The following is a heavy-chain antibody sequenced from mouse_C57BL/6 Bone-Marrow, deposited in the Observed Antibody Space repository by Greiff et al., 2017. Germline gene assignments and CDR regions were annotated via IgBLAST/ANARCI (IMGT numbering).Heavy chain of an antibody. D-gene: IGHD2-2*01. CDR1: GFNIKDYY. Sequence: EVQLQQSGAELVKPGASVKLSCTASGFNIKDYYMHWVKQRTEQGLEWIGRIDPEDGETKYAPKFPGKATITADTSSNTAYLQLSSLTSEDTAVYYCASLLWLQDYAMDYWGQGTSVTVSS. CDR2: IDPEDGET. CDR3: ASLLWLQDYAMDY. J-gene: IGHJ4*01. V-gene: IGHV14-2*01.